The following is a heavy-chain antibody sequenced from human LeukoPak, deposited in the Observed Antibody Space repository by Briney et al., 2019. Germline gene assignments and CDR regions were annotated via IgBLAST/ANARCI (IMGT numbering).Heavy chain of an antibody. CDR3: ARVDTTPYNYFDP. J-gene: IGHJ5*02. V-gene: IGHV1-2*02. CDR2: INPNYGNT. D-gene: IGHD5-18*01. Sequence: VASVKVSCKASGYSFTALYIHWVRQAPGQGPEWMGWINPNYGNTKYVQKFQGRVTMTSDTSISTAYMELSRLTSDDTAVYYCARVDTTPYNYFDPWGQGTLVTVSS. CDR1: GYSFTALY.